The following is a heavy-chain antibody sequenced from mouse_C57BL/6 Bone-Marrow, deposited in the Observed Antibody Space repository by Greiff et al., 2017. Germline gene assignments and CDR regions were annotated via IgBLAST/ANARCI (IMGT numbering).Heavy chain of an antibody. CDR2: INPSSGYT. Sequence: VKLMESGAELAKPGASVKLSCKASGYTFTSYWMHWVKQRPGQGLEWIGYINPSSGYTKYNQKFKDKATLTADKSSSTAYMQLSSLTYEDSAGDYCARSDYYSLSMDYWGQGTSVNVSS. D-gene: IGHD2-12*01. J-gene: IGHJ4*01. V-gene: IGHV1-7*01. CDR1: GYTFTSYW. CDR3: ARSDYYSLSMDY.